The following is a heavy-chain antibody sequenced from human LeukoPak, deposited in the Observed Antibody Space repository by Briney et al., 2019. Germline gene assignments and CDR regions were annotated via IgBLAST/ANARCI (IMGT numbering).Heavy chain of an antibody. CDR1: GGTFSSYA. CDR2: IIPIFGTA. D-gene: IGHD6-19*01. Sequence: SVKVSCKASGGTFSSYAISWVRQAPGQGLEWMGRIIPIFGTANYAQKFQGRVTITTDESTSTAYMELSSLRSEDTAVYYCGAAGYSSGWGDYWGQGTLVTVSS. CDR3: GAAGYSSGWGDY. J-gene: IGHJ4*02. V-gene: IGHV1-69*05.